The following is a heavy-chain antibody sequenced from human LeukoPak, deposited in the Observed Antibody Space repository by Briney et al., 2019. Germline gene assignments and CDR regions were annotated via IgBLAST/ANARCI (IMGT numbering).Heavy chain of an antibody. Sequence: ASVKVSCKASGYTFTSYYMHWVRQAPGQGLEWMGWINPNSGGTNYAQKFQGWVTMTRDTSISTAYMELSRLRSDDTAVYYCARGQSRYSGSYPFKYYFDYWGQGTLVTVSS. D-gene: IGHD1-26*01. V-gene: IGHV1-2*04. CDR1: GYTFTSYY. CDR3: ARGQSRYSGSYPFKYYFDY. J-gene: IGHJ4*02. CDR2: INPNSGGT.